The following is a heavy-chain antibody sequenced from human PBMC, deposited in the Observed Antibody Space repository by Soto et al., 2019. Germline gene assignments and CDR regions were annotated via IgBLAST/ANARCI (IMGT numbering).Heavy chain of an antibody. V-gene: IGHV3-23*01. Sequence: GGSLRLSCAASGFTFSRYAMTWVRQAPGKGLEWISTITGSGGSTYYADSVKGRFTVSRDNSKNTLYPQMTSLRADDTAVYYCAKDPPSGSDYWGQGTLVTVSS. CDR3: AKDPPSGSDY. CDR2: ITGSGGST. CDR1: GFTFSRYA. J-gene: IGHJ4*02. D-gene: IGHD1-26*01.